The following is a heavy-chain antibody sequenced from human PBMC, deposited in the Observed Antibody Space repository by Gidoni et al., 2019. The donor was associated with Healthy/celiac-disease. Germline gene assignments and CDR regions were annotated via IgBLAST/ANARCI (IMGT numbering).Heavy chain of an antibody. V-gene: IGHV3-30-3*01. CDR3: ARAWQLTGFDP. D-gene: IGHD6-6*01. J-gene: IGHJ5*02. Sequence: QVQLVESGGGVVQPGRSLRLSCPAPGFTFSSYAMHWVRQAPGKGLEWVAVISYDGSNKYYADSVKGRFTISRDNSKNTLYLQMNSLRAEDTAVYYCARAWQLTGFDPWGQGTLVTVSS. CDR2: ISYDGSNK. CDR1: GFTFSSYA.